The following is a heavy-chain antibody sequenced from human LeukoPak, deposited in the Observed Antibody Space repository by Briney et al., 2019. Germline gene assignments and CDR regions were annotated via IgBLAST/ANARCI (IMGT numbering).Heavy chain of an antibody. CDR2: IYYSGST. CDR3: AAAPTFHSSSWYKEYFQH. Sequence: SETLSLTCTVSGGSISSYYWSWIRQPPGKGLEWIGYIYYSGSTNYNPSLKSRVTISVDTSKNQFSLKLSSVTAADTAVYYCAAAPTFHSSSWYKEYFQHWGQGTLVTVSS. CDR1: GGSISSYY. V-gene: IGHV4-59*12. D-gene: IGHD6-13*01. J-gene: IGHJ1*01.